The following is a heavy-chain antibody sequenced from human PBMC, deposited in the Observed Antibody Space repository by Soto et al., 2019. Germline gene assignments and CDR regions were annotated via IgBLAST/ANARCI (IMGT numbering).Heavy chain of an antibody. Sequence: SETLSLTCTVSGGSISSYYWSWIRQPPGKGLEWIGYYTGSTNYNPSLKSRVTISVDTSKNQFSLKLSSVTAADTAVYYCARANSGSGSYFYYYHGMDVWGQGTTVTVSS. J-gene: IGHJ6*02. CDR1: GGSISSYY. D-gene: IGHD3-10*01. CDR3: ARANSGSGSYFYYYHGMDV. V-gene: IGHV4-59*01. CDR2: YTGST.